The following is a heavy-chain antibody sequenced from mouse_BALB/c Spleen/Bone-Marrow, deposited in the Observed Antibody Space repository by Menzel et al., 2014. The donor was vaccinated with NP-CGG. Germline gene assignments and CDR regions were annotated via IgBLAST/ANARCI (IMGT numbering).Heavy chain of an antibody. Sequence: EVKLMEPGGGLVEPGGSLKLSCAASGFTFIAYTMSWVRQTPEKRLEWVAYINNGGGSTYYPDTVKGRFTISRDNAKNTLYLQMSSLKSEDTAMYYCARHGEERPVLAMDYWGQGTSVTVSS. D-gene: IGHD2-14*01. V-gene: IGHV5-12-2*01. CDR2: INNGGGST. CDR3: ARHGEERPVLAMDY. J-gene: IGHJ4*01. CDR1: GFTFIAYT.